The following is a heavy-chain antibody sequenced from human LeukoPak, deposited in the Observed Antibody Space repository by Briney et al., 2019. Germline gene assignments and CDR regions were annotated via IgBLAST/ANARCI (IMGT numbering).Heavy chain of an antibody. Sequence: RPGGSLRLSCVDSGFFFSSYAMSWVRQAPGKGLEWVSGITGTGDGTFYTDAVKGRFTISRDTSKNTLYLQMNSLRAEDTAVYYCAIKSRSSSPPIHWGQGTLVTVSS. CDR1: GFFFSSYA. CDR3: AIKSRSSSPPIH. V-gene: IGHV3-23*01. D-gene: IGHD6-6*01. J-gene: IGHJ4*02. CDR2: ITGTGDGT.